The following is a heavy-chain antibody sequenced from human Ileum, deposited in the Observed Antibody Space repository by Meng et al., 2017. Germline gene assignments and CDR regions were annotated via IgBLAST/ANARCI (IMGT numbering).Heavy chain of an antibody. CDR3: ARGLMGRYGMDV. CDR2: IKGDGRSI. V-gene: IGHV3-74*01. D-gene: IGHD2-21*02. J-gene: IGHJ6*02. CDR1: GFTFSNYW. Sequence: GESLKISCAASGFTFSNYWIHWVRQAPGKGLVWVSRIKGDGRSINYADSVKGRLTISRDNAKNTVYLQLSSLRAEDTAVYYCARGLMGRYGMDVWGQGNTVNGAS.